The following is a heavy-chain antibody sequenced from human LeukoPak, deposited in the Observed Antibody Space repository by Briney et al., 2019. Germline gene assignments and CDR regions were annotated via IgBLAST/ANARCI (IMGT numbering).Heavy chain of an antibody. CDR2: INNDGRDT. Sequence: GGSLRLSCAASGFKFSNHWMHWVRQSPGKGLVRVARINNDGRDTSHAGSVEGRFTISRDNAENTLYLQMNSLRVEDTAMYFCARNNWGIDDWGQGTLVTVSS. V-gene: IGHV3-74*01. CDR1: GFKFSNHW. CDR3: ARNNWGIDD. J-gene: IGHJ4*02. D-gene: IGHD7-27*01.